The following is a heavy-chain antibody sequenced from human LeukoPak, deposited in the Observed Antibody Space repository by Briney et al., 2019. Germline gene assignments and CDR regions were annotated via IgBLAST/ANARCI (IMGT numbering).Heavy chain of an antibody. CDR1: GITFITSA. Sequence: GGSLRLSCAASGITFITSAMSWVRQAPGKGLEWVSAISGSGGSTYYADSVKGRFTISRDNSKNTLHLQMNSLRVEDTAVYYCAKLLRGTVVPYYDYWGQGALVTVSS. CDR3: AKLLRGTVVPYYDY. V-gene: IGHV3-23*01. J-gene: IGHJ4*02. CDR2: ISGSGGST. D-gene: IGHD3-10*01.